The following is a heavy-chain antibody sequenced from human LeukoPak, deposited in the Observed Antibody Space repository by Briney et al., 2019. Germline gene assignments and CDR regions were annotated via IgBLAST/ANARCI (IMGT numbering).Heavy chain of an antibody. D-gene: IGHD3-22*01. CDR2: IYYSGST. CDR1: GGSISSYY. V-gene: IGHV4-59*01. J-gene: IGHJ4*02. CDR3: ARDNDSSGYTDY. Sequence: PSETLSLTCTVSGGSISSYYWSWIRQPPGKGLEWIGYIYYSGSTNYNPSLKSRVTISVDTSKNQFSLKLSSVTAADTAVYYCARDNDSSGYTDYWGQGTPVTVSS.